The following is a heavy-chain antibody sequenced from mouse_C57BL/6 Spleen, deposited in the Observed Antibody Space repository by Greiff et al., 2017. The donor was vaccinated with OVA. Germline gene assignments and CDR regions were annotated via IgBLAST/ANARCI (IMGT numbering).Heavy chain of an antibody. V-gene: IGHV1-19*01. CDR2: INPYNGGT. CDR3: ARGVTTVVEEGYFDY. CDR1: GYTFTDYY. Sequence: EVQLQQSGPVLVKPGASVKMSCKASGYTFTDYYMNWVKQSHGKSLEWIGVINPYNGGTSYNQKFKGKATLTVDKSSSTAYMELNSLTSEDSAVYYCARGVTTVVEEGYFDYWGQGTTLTVSS. D-gene: IGHD1-1*01. J-gene: IGHJ2*01.